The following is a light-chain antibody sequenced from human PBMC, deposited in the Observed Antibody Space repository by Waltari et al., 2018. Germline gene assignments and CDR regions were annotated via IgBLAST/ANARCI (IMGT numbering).Light chain of an antibody. Sequence: DIQMTQSPSTLAASVGYRVTITCRASQTIGGWLAWYQQKPGKAPKLLIYKASILESGVPSRFTGSASGTEFTLTISSLQTDDFATYYCQQYHRYSAFGQGTKVEIK. J-gene: IGKJ1*01. CDR3: QQYHRYSA. V-gene: IGKV1-5*03. CDR2: KAS. CDR1: QTIGGW.